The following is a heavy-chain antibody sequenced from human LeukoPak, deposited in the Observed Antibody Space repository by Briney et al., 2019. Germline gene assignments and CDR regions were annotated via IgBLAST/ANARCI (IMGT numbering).Heavy chain of an antibody. D-gene: IGHD3-10*01. Sequence: SETLSLTCAVYGGSFSGCYWSWIRQPPGKGLEWTGEINHSGSTNYNPSLKSRVTISVDTSKNQFSLKLSSVTAADTAVYYCARDRLLTMVRGFEAYNWFDPWGQGTLVTVSS. CDR1: GGSFSGCY. CDR3: ARDRLLTMVRGFEAYNWFDP. J-gene: IGHJ5*02. V-gene: IGHV4-34*01. CDR2: INHSGST.